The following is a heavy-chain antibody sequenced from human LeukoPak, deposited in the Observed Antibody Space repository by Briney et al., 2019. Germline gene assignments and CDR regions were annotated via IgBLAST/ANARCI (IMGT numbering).Heavy chain of an antibody. J-gene: IGHJ4*02. V-gene: IGHV4-4*07. Sequence: SETLSLTCTVSGGSFRFYPWIWIRQPAGKGLEWIGQIYASGSTNYNPSLKSRVSMSVDTSKNQFSLKLTSVTAADTAVYYCSRECAGGTCYRSLDYWGQGTLVTVSS. CDR3: SRECAGGTCYRSLDY. D-gene: IGHD2-15*01. CDR1: GGSFRFYP. CDR2: IYASGST.